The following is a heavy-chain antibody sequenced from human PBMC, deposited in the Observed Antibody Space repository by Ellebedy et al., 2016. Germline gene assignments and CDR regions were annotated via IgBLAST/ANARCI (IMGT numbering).Heavy chain of an antibody. CDR1: GGSVSSDY. CDR3: AKWNGGWYAFEV. D-gene: IGHD6-19*01. V-gene: IGHV4-59*02. J-gene: IGHJ3*01. CDR2: VFHTGTT. Sequence: SETLSLTCNVSGGSVSSDYWNWIRRPPGKGLEWIGYVFHTGTTNYNPSLKSRVSMSVDTSKSQFSLRLTSVTAADTAVYYCAKWNGGWYAFEVWGQGTMVTVSS.